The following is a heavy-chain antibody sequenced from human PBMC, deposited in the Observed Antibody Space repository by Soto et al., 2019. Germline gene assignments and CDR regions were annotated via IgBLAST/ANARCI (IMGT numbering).Heavy chain of an antibody. J-gene: IGHJ5*02. V-gene: IGHV4-34*01. CDR2: INHSGST. CDR3: ARVVIVVVPAAKGGFDP. D-gene: IGHD2-2*01. CDR1: GGSFSGYY. Sequence: PSETLSLTCAVYGGSFSGYYWSWIRQPPGKGLEWIGEINHSGSTNYNPSLKSRVTISVDTSQNQFSLKLSSVTAADTAVYYCARVVIVVVPAAKGGFDPGGQETLVTVSS.